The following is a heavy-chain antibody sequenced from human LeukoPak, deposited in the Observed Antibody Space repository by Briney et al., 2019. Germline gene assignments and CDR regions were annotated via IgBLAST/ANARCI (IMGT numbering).Heavy chain of an antibody. CDR1: GGSISSGGYY. V-gene: IGHV4-31*03. CDR3: ARSGPRYDAFDI. CDR2: IYYSGST. J-gene: IGHJ3*02. Sequence: SQTLSLTCTVSGGSISSGGYYWSWIRQHPGKGLEWIGYIYYSGSTYYNPSLKSRVTISVDTSKNQFSLKLSSVTVADTAVYYCARSGPRYDAFDIWGQGTMVTVSS. D-gene: IGHD1-26*01.